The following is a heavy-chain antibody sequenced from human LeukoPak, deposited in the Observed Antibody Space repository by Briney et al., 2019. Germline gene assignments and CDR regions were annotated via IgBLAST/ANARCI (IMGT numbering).Heavy chain of an antibody. Sequence: SETLSLTCTVSGGSISNYYWSWIRQPPGKGLECIGYIYYSGTTNYNPSLKSRVTISVDTSKNQFSLKLSSVTAADTAVYYCARGSPAAGDYWGQGTLVTVSS. CDR1: GGSISNYY. D-gene: IGHD6-13*01. CDR2: IYYSGTT. CDR3: ARGSPAAGDY. V-gene: IGHV4-59*12. J-gene: IGHJ4*02.